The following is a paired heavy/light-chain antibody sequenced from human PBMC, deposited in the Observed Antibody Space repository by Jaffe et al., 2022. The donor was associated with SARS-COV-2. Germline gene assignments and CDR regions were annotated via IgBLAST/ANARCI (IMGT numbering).Light chain of an antibody. J-gene: IGKJ4*01. CDR1: QSVSTY. CDR2: DAS. V-gene: IGKV3-11*01. Sequence: EIVLTQSPATLSLSPGERATLSCRASQSVSTYLAWYQQKPGQAPRLLIYDASTRATGIPGRFSGSGSGTDFTLTISSLDPEDFAVYFCQQRSKWPLTFGGGTKVEI. CDR3: QQRSKWPLT.
Heavy chain of an antibody. Sequence: EVRLVESGGGLVQPGGSLRLSCAASGFSFSDHGMNWVRQAPGKGLEWVSHISSSGITTYYADSVEGRFTVSIDTGKNSLFLHMSSLRDDDTAVYYCARGGGDGSPSGDFWGQGTLVTVSS. J-gene: IGHJ4*02. V-gene: IGHV3-48*02. D-gene: IGHD3-16*01. CDR3: ARGGGDGSPSGDF. CDR1: GFSFSDHG. CDR2: ISSSGITT.